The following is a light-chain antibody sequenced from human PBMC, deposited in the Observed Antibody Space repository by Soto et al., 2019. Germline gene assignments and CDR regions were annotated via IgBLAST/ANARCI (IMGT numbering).Light chain of an antibody. CDR2: DAS. J-gene: IGKJ1*01. V-gene: IGKV1-5*01. Sequence: DIQMTHSASTLSASVGDRVTITCRASQSISSWLAWYQQKPGKAPNLLIYDASTLESGVPSRFSGSGSGTEFTLTISSLQPDDFATYYCQQYNSYSFGQGTKVDIK. CDR1: QSISSW. CDR3: QQYNSYS.